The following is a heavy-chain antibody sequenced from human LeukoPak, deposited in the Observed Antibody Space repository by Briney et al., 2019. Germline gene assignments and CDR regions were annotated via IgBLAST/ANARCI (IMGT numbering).Heavy chain of an antibody. CDR3: ARVRRGIAAAGTSYYYYYYMDV. J-gene: IGHJ6*03. Sequence: GGSLRLSCAASGFTFSSYWMSWVRQAPGKGLEWVANIKKDGSEKYYVDSVKGRFTISRDNAKTSLYLQMNSLRAEDTAVYYCARVRRGIAAAGTSYYYYYYMDVWGKGTTVTVSS. CDR1: GFTFSSYW. V-gene: IGHV3-7*01. CDR2: IKKDGSEK. D-gene: IGHD6-13*01.